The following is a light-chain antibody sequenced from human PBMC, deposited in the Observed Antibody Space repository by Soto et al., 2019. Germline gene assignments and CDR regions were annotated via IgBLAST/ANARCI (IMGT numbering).Light chain of an antibody. V-gene: IGKV3-11*01. CDR1: QSVSSY. J-gene: IGKJ2*01. Sequence: EIVSTQSPATLSLSPGERATLSCRASQSVSSYLAWYQQKPGQAPRLLIYDASNRATGIPARFSGSGSGTDFTLTISSLEPEDFAVYYCQQRSNWPPTFGQGIKLEIK. CDR2: DAS. CDR3: QQRSNWPPT.